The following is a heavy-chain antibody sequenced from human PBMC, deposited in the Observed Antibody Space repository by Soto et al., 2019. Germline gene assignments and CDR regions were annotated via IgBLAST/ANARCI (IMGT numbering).Heavy chain of an antibody. CDR3: TQAEMGRYSCSGNSYRRDY. J-gene: IGHJ4*02. V-gene: IGHV3-7*01. CDR1: GFTFSHCW. Sequence: EEHLGESGGGLVQPGGSLRLSCATSGFTFSHCWMSWVRQAPGKGLEWVANINQDGSEQYYVDSVKGRFTVSRDNAKNSLYLEKNNLRADDTAMYYCTQAEMGRYSCSGNSYRRDYWGQGTLVTVSS. CDR2: INQDGSEQ. D-gene: IGHD6-19*01.